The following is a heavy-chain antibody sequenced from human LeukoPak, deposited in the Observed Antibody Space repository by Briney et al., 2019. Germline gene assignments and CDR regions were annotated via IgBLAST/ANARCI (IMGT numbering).Heavy chain of an antibody. CDR2: INHSGST. V-gene: IGHV4-34*01. D-gene: IGHD3-9*01. Sequence: SETLSLTCAVYGGSFSGYYWSWIRQPPGKGLEWIGEINHSGSTNYNPSLKGRVTISVDTSKNQFSLKLSSVTAADTAVYYCAKRRKLLRYFDWLYQEGAFDIWGQGTMVTVSS. J-gene: IGHJ3*02. CDR3: AKRRKLLRYFDWLYQEGAFDI. CDR1: GGSFSGYY.